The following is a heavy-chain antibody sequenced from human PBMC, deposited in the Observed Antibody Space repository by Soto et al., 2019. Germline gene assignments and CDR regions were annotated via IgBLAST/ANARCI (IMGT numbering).Heavy chain of an antibody. CDR3: ARDSAAGYGGWFDP. CDR2: IYYSGST. D-gene: IGHD5-18*01. V-gene: IGHV4-59*01. J-gene: IGHJ5*02. CDR1: GGSISSYY. Sequence: SETLSLTCTVSGGSISSYYWSWIRQPPGKGLEWIGYIYYSGSTNYNPSLKSRVTISVDTSKNQFSLKLSSVTAADTAVYYCARDSAAGYGGWFDPWGQGTLVTVSS.